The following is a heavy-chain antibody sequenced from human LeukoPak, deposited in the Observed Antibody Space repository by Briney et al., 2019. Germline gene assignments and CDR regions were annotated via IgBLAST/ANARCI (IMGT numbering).Heavy chain of an antibody. D-gene: IGHD3-10*01. J-gene: IGHJ2*01. CDR3: ARDSGIRDGYFDL. CDR1: GGSISSSSYY. V-gene: IGHV4-39*07. CDR2: IYYSGST. Sequence: SETLSLTCTVSGGSISSSSYYWGWIRQPPGKGLEWIGSIYYSGSTYYNPSLKSRVTISVDTSKNQFSLKLSSVTAADTAVYYCARDSGIRDGYFDLWGRGTLVTFSS.